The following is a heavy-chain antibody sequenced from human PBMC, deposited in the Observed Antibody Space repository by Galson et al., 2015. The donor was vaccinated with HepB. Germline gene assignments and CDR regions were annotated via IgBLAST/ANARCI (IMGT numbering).Heavy chain of an antibody. CDR3: AHSPTTRYYDYIWGSYRSPPFDY. CDR2: IYWDDDK. Sequence: ALVKPTQTLTLTCTFSGFSLSTSGVGVGWIRQPPGKALEWLALIYWDDDKRYSPSLKSRLTITKDTSKNQVVLTMTNMDPVDTATYYCAHSPTTRYYDYIWGSYRSPPFDYWGQGTLVTVSS. D-gene: IGHD3-16*02. V-gene: IGHV2-5*02. J-gene: IGHJ4*02. CDR1: GFSLSTSGVG.